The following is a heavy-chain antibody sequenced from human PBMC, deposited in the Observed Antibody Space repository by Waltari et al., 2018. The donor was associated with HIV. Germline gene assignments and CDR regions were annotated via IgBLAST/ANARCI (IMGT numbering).Heavy chain of an antibody. D-gene: IGHD3-3*01. V-gene: IGHV3-7*01. CDR1: GFTFSNYW. CDR2: IKQDGSEK. Sequence: EVQLVESGGGLVQPGGSLRLSCAALGFTFSNYWMSWVSQAPGKGLEWVANIKQDGSEKYYVDSVKGRFTISRDNDKNSVDLQMNSLRAEDTAVYYCARDGGRRGPFGYWGQGTLVTVSS. CDR3: ARDGGRRGPFGY. J-gene: IGHJ4*02.